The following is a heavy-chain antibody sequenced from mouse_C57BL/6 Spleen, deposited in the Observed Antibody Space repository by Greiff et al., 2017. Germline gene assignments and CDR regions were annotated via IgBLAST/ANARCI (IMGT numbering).Heavy chain of an antibody. CDR3: TTNYDGSGGY. D-gene: IGHD1-1*01. V-gene: IGHV14-4*01. Sequence: EVQVVESGAELVRPGASVKLSCTASGFNIKDDYMHWVKQRPDQGLEWIGWIDPENGDTEYASKFQGKATITADTSSNTAYLQLSSLTSEDTAVDYCTTNYDGSGGYWGQGTTLTVSS. CDR1: GFNIKDDY. J-gene: IGHJ2*01. CDR2: IDPENGDT.